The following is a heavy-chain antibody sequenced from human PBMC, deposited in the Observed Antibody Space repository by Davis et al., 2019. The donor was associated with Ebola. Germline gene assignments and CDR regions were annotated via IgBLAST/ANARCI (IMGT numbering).Heavy chain of an antibody. CDR2: IYSGGST. Sequence: GESLKISCAASGFTFSSYWMHWVRQAPGKGLEWVSVIYSGGSTYYAASVKGRFTISRHNSKNTLYLQMNSLRAEDTAVYYCAQGWSRYYFDYWGQGTLVTVSS. J-gene: IGHJ4*02. V-gene: IGHV3-53*04. D-gene: IGHD2-15*01. CDR1: GFTFSSYW. CDR3: AQGWSRYYFDY.